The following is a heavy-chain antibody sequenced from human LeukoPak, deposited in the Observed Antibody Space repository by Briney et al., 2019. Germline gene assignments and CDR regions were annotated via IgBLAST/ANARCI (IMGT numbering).Heavy chain of an antibody. D-gene: IGHD3-22*01. CDR2: ISGGGGTT. CDR1: GFTFSDYA. Sequence: GGSLRLSCAASGFTFSDYAMSWVRHSPGKGLEWVSVISGGGGTTYYADSVKGRFTFSRDNSKNTVLLQMDGLRADDTAVYYCSTTYYYDSSEGYWGQGTLVTVSS. V-gene: IGHV3-23*01. CDR3: STTYYYDSSEGY. J-gene: IGHJ4*02.